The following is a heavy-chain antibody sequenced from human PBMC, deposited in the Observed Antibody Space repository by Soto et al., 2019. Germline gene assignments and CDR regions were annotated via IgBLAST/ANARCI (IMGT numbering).Heavy chain of an antibody. CDR1: GFTFSSYA. J-gene: IGHJ6*02. D-gene: IGHD2-15*01. CDR2: ISYDGSNK. V-gene: IGHV3-30-3*01. CDR3: ARGGVGYCSGGSCYPYYYYYGMDV. Sequence: TGGSLRLSCAASGFTFSSYAMHWVRQAPGKGLEWVAVISYDGSNKYYADSVKGRFTISRDNSKNTLYLQMNSLRAEDTAVYYCARGGVGYCSGGSCYPYYYYYGMDVWGQGTTVTVSS.